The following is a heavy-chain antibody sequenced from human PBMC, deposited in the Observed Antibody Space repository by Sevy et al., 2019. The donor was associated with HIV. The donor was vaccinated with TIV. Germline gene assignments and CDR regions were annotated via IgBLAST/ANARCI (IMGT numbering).Heavy chain of an antibody. CDR3: ATRLYCSGGSCYRRGWFDP. CDR2: FDPEDGET. Sequence: ASVKVSCKVSGYTLTELSMHWVRQAPGKGLEWMGGFDPEDGETIYAQKFQGRVTMTEDTSTDTVYMGLRSRRSEDTAVYYCATRLYCSGGSCYRRGWFDPWGQGTLVTVSS. D-gene: IGHD2-15*01. J-gene: IGHJ5*02. V-gene: IGHV1-24*01. CDR1: GYTLTELS.